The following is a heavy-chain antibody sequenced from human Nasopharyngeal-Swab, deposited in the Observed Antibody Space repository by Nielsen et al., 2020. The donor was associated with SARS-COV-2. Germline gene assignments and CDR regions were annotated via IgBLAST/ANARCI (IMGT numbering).Heavy chain of an antibody. J-gene: IGHJ5*02. V-gene: IGHV4-34*01. CDR1: GGSFSGYY. CDR3: AKDRRYMTTVNINWFDP. CDR2: INHSGST. Sequence: SETLSLTCAVYGGSFSGYYWSWIRQPPGKGLEWIGEINHSGSTNYNPSLKSRVTISVDTSKNQFSLKLSSVTAADTAVYYCAKDRRYMTTVNINWFDPWGQGTLVTVSS. D-gene: IGHD4-11*01.